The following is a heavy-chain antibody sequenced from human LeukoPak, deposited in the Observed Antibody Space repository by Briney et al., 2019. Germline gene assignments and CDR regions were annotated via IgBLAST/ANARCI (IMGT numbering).Heavy chain of an antibody. CDR2: INSDGSST. CDR1: GLTFSSYW. J-gene: IGHJ4*02. CDR3: ARPSPPDGGPPGY. V-gene: IGHV3-74*01. D-gene: IGHD1-14*01. Sequence: GGSLRLSRAAPGLTFSSYWMQWVRQAPGKGLVWVSRINSDGSSTSYADSVKGRFTISRDNAKNTLYLQMNSLRAEDTAVYYCARPSPPDGGPPGYWGQGTLVTVSS.